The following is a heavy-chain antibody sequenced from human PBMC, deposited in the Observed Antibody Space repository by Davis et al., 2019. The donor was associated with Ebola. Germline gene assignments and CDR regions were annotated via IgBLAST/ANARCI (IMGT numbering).Heavy chain of an antibody. V-gene: IGHV4-34*01. CDR2: INHSGST. D-gene: IGHD3-16*02. CDR1: GGSFSGYY. CDR3: ARGGLHLGELSLSYYFDY. Sequence: MPSETLSLTCAGYGGSFSGYYWSWIRQPPGKGLEWIGEINHSGSTNYNPSLKSRVTISVDTSKNQFSLKLSSVTAADTAVYYCARGGLHLGELSLSYYFDYWGQGTLVTVSS. J-gene: IGHJ4*02.